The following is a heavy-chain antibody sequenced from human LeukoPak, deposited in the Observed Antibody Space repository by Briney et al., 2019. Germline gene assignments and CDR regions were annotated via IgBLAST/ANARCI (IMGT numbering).Heavy chain of an antibody. V-gene: IGHV1-69*05. CDR1: GGTFSSYA. J-gene: IGHJ3*02. D-gene: IGHD1-7*01. CDR2: IIPIFGTA. Sequence: VASVKVSCKASGGTFSSYAISWVRQAPGQGLEWMGGIIPIFGTANYAQKFQGRVTITTDESTSTAYMELSSLRSEDTAVYYCARDRDWNYVEGNFDIWGQGTMVTVSS. CDR3: ARDRDWNYVEGNFDI.